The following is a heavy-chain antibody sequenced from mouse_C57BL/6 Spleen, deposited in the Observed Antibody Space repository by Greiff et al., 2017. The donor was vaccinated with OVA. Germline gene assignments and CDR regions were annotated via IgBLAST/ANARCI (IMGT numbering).Heavy chain of an antibody. CDR2: IWGGGST. CDR1: GFSLTSYG. D-gene: IGHD1-1*02. J-gene: IGHJ4*01. CDR3: AKHAGAPLDAMDY. Sequence: VKLVESGPGLVAPSQSLSITCTVSGFSLTSYGVDWVRQPPGKGLEWLGVIWGGGSTTYNSALMSSLSISKDNSKSQVFLKMNSLQTDDTAMYYCAKHAGAPLDAMDYWGQGTSVTVSS. V-gene: IGHV2-9*01.